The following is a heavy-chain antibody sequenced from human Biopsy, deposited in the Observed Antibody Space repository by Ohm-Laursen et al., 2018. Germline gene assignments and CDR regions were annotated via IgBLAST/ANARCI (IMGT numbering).Heavy chain of an antibody. J-gene: IGHJ6*02. CDR1: GFSFSDYH. D-gene: IGHD4-23*01. Sequence: SLRLSCSASGFSFSDYHMRWIRQAPGRGLEWVSYISGGGTIYYGDSMKGRVTIFRDNAKNSLYLQMRSLRAEDTAVYYCARDTRWSPYSMDVWGQGTTVTVSS. CDR3: ARDTRWSPYSMDV. V-gene: IGHV3-11*01. CDR2: ISGGGTI.